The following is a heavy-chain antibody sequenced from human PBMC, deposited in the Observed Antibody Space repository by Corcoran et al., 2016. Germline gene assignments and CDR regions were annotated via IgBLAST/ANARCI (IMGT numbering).Heavy chain of an antibody. CDR2: INHSGST. J-gene: IGHJ4*02. CDR3: ARGRTTDYYDSSGADY. V-gene: IGHV4-34*01. CDR1: GGSFSGYY. Sequence: QVLLQQWGAGLLKPSETLSLTCAVYGGSFSGYYWSWIRQPPGKGLEWIGEINHSGSTNYNPSLKSRVTISVETSKKQFSLKLSSVTASDTAVYYCARGRTTDYYDSSGADYWGQGTLVTVSS. D-gene: IGHD3-22*01.